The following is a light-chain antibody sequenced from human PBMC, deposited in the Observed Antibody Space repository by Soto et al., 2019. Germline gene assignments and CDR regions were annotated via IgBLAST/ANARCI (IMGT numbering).Light chain of an antibody. CDR3: QQANSFPLT. CDR2: AAF. J-gene: IGKJ4*01. V-gene: IGKV1-12*01. Sequence: DIQMTQSPSSVSASVGDRVTITCRASQNIAGWLAWYQQKPGKAPKLLIYAAFTLQSGVPSRFSVSGSVTHFTPTISSLQPEDYSTYYCQQANSFPLTFGGGTKVEI. CDR1: QNIAGW.